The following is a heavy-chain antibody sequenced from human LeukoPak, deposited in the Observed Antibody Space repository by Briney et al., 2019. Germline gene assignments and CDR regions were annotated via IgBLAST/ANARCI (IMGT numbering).Heavy chain of an antibody. D-gene: IGHD3-10*01. V-gene: IGHV4-39*01. J-gene: IGHJ6*03. CDR3: ARVYGSGSYYNGYYYYVDV. Sequence: SETLSLTCTVSGGSISSSSYYWGWIRQPPGKGLEWIGSIYYSGSTYYNPSLKSRVTISVDTSKNQFSLKLSSVTAADTAVYYCARVYGSGSYYNGYYYYVDVWGKGTTVTISS. CDR2: IYYSGST. CDR1: GGSISSSSYY.